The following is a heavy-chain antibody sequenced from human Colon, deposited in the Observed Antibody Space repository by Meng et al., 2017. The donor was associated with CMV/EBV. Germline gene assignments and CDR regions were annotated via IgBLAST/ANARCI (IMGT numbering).Heavy chain of an antibody. V-gene: IGHV3-23*04. J-gene: IGHJ4*02. CDR1: GFTFTSYD. CDR3: ARDRWFTF. CDR2: IGRGSGA. Sequence: VQCVGSWGGLVTPGGSMGLSCAASGFTFTSYDMSWVRQAPGKGLEWVSTIGRGSGANYADSVKGRFTMSRDNSKNTVYLEMNNLRAEDTAIYYCARDRWFTFWGQGVLVTVSS. D-gene: IGHD2-15*01.